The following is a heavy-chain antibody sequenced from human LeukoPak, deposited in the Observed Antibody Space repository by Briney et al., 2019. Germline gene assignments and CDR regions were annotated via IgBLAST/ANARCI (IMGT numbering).Heavy chain of an antibody. CDR3: ARGPNQLLRPFDY. CDR1: GGSFSGYY. V-gene: IGHV4-34*01. CDR2: INHSGST. J-gene: IGHJ4*02. Sequence: SETLSLTCAVYGGSFSGYYWSWIRQPPGKGLEWIGEINHSGSTNYNPSLKSRVTISVDTSKNQLSLKLSSVTAADTAVYYCARGPNQLLRPFDYWGQGTLVTVSS. D-gene: IGHD3-3*01.